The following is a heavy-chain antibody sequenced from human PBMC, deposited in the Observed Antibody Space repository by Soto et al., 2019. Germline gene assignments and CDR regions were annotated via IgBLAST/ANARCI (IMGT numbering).Heavy chain of an antibody. D-gene: IGHD2-2*02. V-gene: IGHV3-33*01. J-gene: IGHJ6*03. CDR1: GFTFSSYG. Sequence: GGSLRLSCAASGFTFSSYGMHWVRQAPGKGLEWVAVIWYDGSNKYYADSVKGRFTISRDNSKNTLYLQMNSLRAEDTAVYYCARDGSQCSSTSCYNGAYYYYYMDVWGKGTTVTVSS. CDR2: IWYDGSNK. CDR3: ARDGSQCSSTSCYNGAYYYYYMDV.